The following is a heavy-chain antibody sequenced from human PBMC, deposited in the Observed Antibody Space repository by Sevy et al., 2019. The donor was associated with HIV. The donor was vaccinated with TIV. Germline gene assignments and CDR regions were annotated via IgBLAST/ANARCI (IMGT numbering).Heavy chain of an antibody. V-gene: IGHV4-59*01. J-gene: IGHJ6*02. D-gene: IGHD2-15*01. CDR2: IYYSGST. Sequence: ETLSLTCTVSGGSISSYYWSWIRQPPGKGLEWIGYIYYSGSTNYNPSLKSRVTISVDTSKNQFSLKLSSVTAADTAVYYCARVYCSGGSCHGPDYGMDVWGQGTTVTVSS. CDR3: ARVYCSGGSCHGPDYGMDV. CDR1: GGSISSYY.